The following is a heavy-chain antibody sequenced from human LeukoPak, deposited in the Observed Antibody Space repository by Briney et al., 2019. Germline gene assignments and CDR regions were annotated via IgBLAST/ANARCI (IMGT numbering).Heavy chain of an antibody. CDR3: ARDQFTYYYDSSGYYLDY. J-gene: IGHJ4*02. CDR1: GFTFNDYE. V-gene: IGHV3-11*01. Sequence: GGSLRLSCAASGFTFNDYEMTWVRQAPGKGLEWISYISSNGRTRYYADSVKGGFTISRENAKKSLYLQMNSLRAEDTAVYYCARDQFTYYYDSSGYYLDYWGQGTLVTVSS. CDR2: ISSNGRTR. D-gene: IGHD3-22*01.